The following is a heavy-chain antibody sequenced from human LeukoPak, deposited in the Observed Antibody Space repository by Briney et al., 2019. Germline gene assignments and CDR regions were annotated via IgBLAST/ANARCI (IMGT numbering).Heavy chain of an antibody. CDR2: ISSSGNTR. Sequence: QPGGSLRLPCAAPEMMFSSYEMHGVRQAPGKGLEWLSYISSSGNTRHYADAVKGRFTTSRDNAKKSVHLEMNSLRAGDTAIYYCASAMLGFDSSGYYTSDYFENWGQGTLVTVSS. V-gene: IGHV3-48*03. CDR3: ASAMLGFDSSGYYTSDYFEN. CDR1: EMMFSSYE. J-gene: IGHJ4*02. D-gene: IGHD3-22*01.